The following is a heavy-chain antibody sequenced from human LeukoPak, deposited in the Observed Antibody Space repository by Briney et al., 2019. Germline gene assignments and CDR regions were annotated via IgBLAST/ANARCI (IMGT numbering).Heavy chain of an antibody. CDR3: ANVRYKYGKDY. V-gene: IGHV3-23*03. J-gene: IGHJ4*02. CDR2: IYIGGNT. Sequence: GGSLRLSCAASGFTFSNYALSWVRQAPGKGLEWVSVIYIGGNTYYADSVKGRFTISRDNSKNTLYLQMNSLRAEDTAVYYCANVRYKYGKDYWGQGTLVTVSS. CDR1: GFTFSNYA. D-gene: IGHD5-18*01.